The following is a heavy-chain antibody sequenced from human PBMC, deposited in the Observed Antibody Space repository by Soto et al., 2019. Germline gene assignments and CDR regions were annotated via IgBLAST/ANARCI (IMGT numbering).Heavy chain of an antibody. Sequence: GGSLRLSCTGSGFTFTSLSLHWVRQGPDKGLEWVAVVSFDGKVTYYADSVKGRFTVSRDNSKNTIYLQANSLRAEDTAVYYCAREPYGDSQYFDYWGQGTPVTVSS. CDR2: VSFDGKVT. D-gene: IGHD2-21*02. CDR3: AREPYGDSQYFDY. J-gene: IGHJ4*02. CDR1: GFTFTSLS. V-gene: IGHV3-30*04.